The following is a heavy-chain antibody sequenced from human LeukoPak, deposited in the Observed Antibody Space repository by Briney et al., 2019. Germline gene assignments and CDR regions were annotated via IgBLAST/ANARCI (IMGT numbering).Heavy chain of an antibody. CDR1: GLTFSSYG. CDR2: ISYDGNNE. J-gene: IGHJ4*02. CDR3: AKARSRGYTATYFDY. V-gene: IGHV3-30*18. D-gene: IGHD5-18*01. Sequence: GRSLRLSCEASGLTFSSYGVFWVRQAPGKGLEWVAVISYDGNNEHYADSVKGRFTISRDNSKNTVFLQMNSLRAEDTALYYCAKARSRGYTATYFDYWGQGILVTVSS.